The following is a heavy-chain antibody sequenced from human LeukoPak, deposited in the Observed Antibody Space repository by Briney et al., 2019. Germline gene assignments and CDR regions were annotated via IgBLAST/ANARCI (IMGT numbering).Heavy chain of an antibody. J-gene: IGHJ4*02. D-gene: IGHD2-2*01. CDR2: VYTSGRN. Sequence: PSETLSLTCTVSGVSISYYYWSWIRQSAGKGLVWIERVYTSGRNNYDPSLKSRVTLSVDTSKNQFSLKLTSVTAADTAVYYCARESIVVLPTADRSYYFDYWGQGTLVTVSS. CDR3: ARESIVVLPTADRSYYFDY. V-gene: IGHV4-4*07. CDR1: GVSISYYY.